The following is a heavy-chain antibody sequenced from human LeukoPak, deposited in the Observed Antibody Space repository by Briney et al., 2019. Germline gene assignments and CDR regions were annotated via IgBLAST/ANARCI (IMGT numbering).Heavy chain of an antibody. V-gene: IGHV3-20*01. CDR3: ARVGYSGYQYYFDY. J-gene: IGHJ4*02. Sequence: GGSLRLSCAASGFTFDDYGMSWVRQAPGKGLEWVSGINWTGGSTGYADSVKGRFTISRDNAKNSLYLQMNSLRAEDTALYHCARVGYSGYQYYFDYWGQGTLVTVSS. D-gene: IGHD5-12*01. CDR1: GFTFDDYG. CDR2: INWTGGST.